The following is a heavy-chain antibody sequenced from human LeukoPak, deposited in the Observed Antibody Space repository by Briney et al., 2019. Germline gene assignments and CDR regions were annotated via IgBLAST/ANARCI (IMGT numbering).Heavy chain of an antibody. J-gene: IGHJ6*02. CDR3: ARDKRPYGMDV. V-gene: IGHV4-59*01. Sequence: SETLSLTCTVSGGSISSYYWSWVRQPPGKGLEWIGYIYYSGRINYNPSLKGRVTISVDTSKNQFSLKLSSVTAADTAVYYCARDKRPYGMDVWGQGTTVTVSS. CDR2: IYYSGRI. CDR1: GGSISSYY.